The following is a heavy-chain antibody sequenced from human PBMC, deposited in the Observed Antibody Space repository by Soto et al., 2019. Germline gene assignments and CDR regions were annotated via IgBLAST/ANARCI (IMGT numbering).Heavy chain of an antibody. V-gene: IGHV1-8*02. Sequence: ASVKVSCKASGYTFINYDISWVRQATGQGLEWMGWMNPGSGKTGYANRFQGRVTMTRDASTSTAHLELSSLTSEDTAVYYCARMASSGTLNWFDPWGQGTLVTVSS. CDR3: ARMASSGTLNWFDP. J-gene: IGHJ5*02. CDR2: MNPGSGKT. CDR1: GYTFINYD.